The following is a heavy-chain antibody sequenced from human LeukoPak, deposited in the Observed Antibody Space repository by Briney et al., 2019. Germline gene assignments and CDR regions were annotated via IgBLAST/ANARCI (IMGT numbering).Heavy chain of an antibody. CDR3: ARGPTSYYFES. D-gene: IGHD2-15*01. Sequence: SETLSLTCTVSGGSISTCYWSWIRQAPGQGLEYIGYIYYSGSTNYNPSLESRVTLSVDTSQNQFSLILSSVTAADTAVYYCARGPTSYYFESWGQGTLVTVSS. CDR2: IYYSGST. V-gene: IGHV4-59*01. J-gene: IGHJ4*02. CDR1: GGSISTCY.